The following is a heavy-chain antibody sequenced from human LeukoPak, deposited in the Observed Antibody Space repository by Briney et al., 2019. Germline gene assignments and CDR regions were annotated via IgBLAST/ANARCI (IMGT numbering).Heavy chain of an antibody. J-gene: IGHJ4*02. V-gene: IGHV3-48*03. CDR2: TGSSGTTI. Sequence: GGSLRLSCAASGFTFSSYEMNWVRQAPGRGLEWVSYTGSSGTTIFYADSVKGRFTISRDNAKNSLYLQMNSLRAEDTAVYFCARMSIIKRYFDYWGQGTLVTVSS. CDR3: ARMSIIKRYFDY. CDR1: GFTFSSYE. D-gene: IGHD3-10*01.